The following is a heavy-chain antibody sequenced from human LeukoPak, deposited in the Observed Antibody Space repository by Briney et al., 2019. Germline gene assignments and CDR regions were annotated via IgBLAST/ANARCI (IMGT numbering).Heavy chain of an antibody. D-gene: IGHD3-22*01. CDR1: GYTFTTYG. Sequence: ASVKVSCKASGYTFTTYGISWVRQAPGQGLEWMGWSNSNNGDTNYAQKFQGRVTMTTDKSTSTAYMELRSLRPDDMAVYYCARVKDSSGYSGLFDYWSQGTLVTVSS. CDR3: ARVKDSSGYSGLFDY. V-gene: IGHV1-18*03. CDR2: SNSNNGDT. J-gene: IGHJ4*02.